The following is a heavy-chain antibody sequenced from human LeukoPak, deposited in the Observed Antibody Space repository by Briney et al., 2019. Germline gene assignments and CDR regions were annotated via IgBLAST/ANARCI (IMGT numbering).Heavy chain of an antibody. D-gene: IGHD3-22*01. V-gene: IGHV4-4*07. CDR1: GGSISSYY. CDR2: IYTSGST. CDR3: ARDHYYDSSGPPLGSYYFDY. Sequence: KPSETLSLTCTVSGGSISSYYWSWIRQPAGKGLEWIGRIYTSGSTNYNPSLKSRVTMSVDTSKNQFSLKLSSVTAADTAVYYCARDHYYDSSGPPLGSYYFDYWGQGTLVTVSS. J-gene: IGHJ4*02.